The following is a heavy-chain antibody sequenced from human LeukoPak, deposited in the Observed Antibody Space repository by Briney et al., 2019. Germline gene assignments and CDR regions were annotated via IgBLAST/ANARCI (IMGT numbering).Heavy chain of an antibody. J-gene: IGHJ4*02. CDR1: GYTLTELS. D-gene: IGHD2-2*01. CDR2: FDPEDGET. CDR3: ATALGYCSSTSCYAPFDY. V-gene: IGHV1-24*01. Sequence: ASVKVSCKVSGYTLTELSMHWVRQAPGKGLEWMGGFDPEDGETIYAQKFQGRVTMTEDTSTDTAYMELSSLRSEDTAVYYCATALGYCSSTSCYAPFDYWGQGTLVTVSS.